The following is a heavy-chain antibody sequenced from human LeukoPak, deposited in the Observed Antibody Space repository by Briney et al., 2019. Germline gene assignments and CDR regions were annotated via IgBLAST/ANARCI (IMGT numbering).Heavy chain of an antibody. CDR1: GFTFSSYT. CDR2: ISYDGSNK. J-gene: IGHJ2*01. CDR3: ARVGGHGLWYFDL. Sequence: GGSPRLSCAASGFTFSSYTMHWVRQAPGKGLEWVAVISYDGSNKYYADSVKGRFTISRDNSKNTLHLQMNSLRTEDTAVYYCARVGGHGLWYFDLWGRGTLVTVSS. D-gene: IGHD5-12*01. V-gene: IGHV3-30*04.